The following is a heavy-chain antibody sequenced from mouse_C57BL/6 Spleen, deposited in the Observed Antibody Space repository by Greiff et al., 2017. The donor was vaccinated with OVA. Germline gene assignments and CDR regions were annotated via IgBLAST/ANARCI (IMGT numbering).Heavy chain of an antibody. CDR3: ARSNYSNYGRAMDY. CDR1: GYTFTSYW. D-gene: IGHD2-5*01. Sequence: QVQLQQPGAELVRPGTSVKLSCKASGYTFTSYWMHWVKQRPGQGLEWIGVIDPSDSYTNYNQKFKGKATLTVDTSSSTAYMQLSSLTSEDSAVYYCARSNYSNYGRAMDYWGQGTSVTVSS. J-gene: IGHJ4*01. V-gene: IGHV1-59*01. CDR2: IDPSDSYT.